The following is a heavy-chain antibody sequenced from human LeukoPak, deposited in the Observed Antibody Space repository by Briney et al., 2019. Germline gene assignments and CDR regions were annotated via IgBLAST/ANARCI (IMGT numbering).Heavy chain of an antibody. J-gene: IGHJ4*02. CDR1: GGSISSYY. D-gene: IGHD2-2*01. Sequence: SETLSLTCTVSGGSISSYYWSWIRQPPGKGLEWIGYIYYSGSTSYNPSLKSRVTISVDTSKNQFSLKLSSVTAADTAVYYCARHQSGCSSTSCYVYFDYWGQGTLVTVSS. V-gene: IGHV4-59*08. CDR2: IYYSGST. CDR3: ARHQSGCSSTSCYVYFDY.